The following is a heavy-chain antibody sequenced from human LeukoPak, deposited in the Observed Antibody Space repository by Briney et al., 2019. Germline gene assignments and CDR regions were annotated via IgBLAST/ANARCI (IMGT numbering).Heavy chain of an antibody. V-gene: IGHV3-7*01. J-gene: IGHJ4*02. Sequence: GGSLRLSCAASGFTFTNYWMSWVRQAPGKGLEWVASMRQDGSEIHYVDSVEGRFTISRDNAKNSLFLQMNSLRAEDTAVYYCARWGYYRFDQWGQGTLVTVSS. CDR2: MRQDGSEI. CDR1: GFTFTNYW. CDR3: ARWGYYRFDQ. D-gene: IGHD2-21*01.